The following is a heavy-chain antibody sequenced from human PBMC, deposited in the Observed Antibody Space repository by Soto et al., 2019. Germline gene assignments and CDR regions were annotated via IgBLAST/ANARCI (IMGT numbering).Heavy chain of an antibody. CDR2: ISNDGNDK. J-gene: IGHJ6*01. D-gene: IGHD1-7*01. V-gene: IGHV3-30*03. CDR3: ARELELLDSYV. CDR1: GFNFNNYP. Sequence: HPGGSLRLSCAASGFNFNNYPIHWVRQGPGKGLEGVAMISNDGNDKYYADSVKGRFTSSRDNSRNREYLQMHSLTPATRAAYFFARELELLDSYVW.